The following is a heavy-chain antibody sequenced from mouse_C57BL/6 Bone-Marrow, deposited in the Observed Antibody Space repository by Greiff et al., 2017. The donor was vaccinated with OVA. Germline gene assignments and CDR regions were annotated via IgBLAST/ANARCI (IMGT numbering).Heavy chain of an antibody. D-gene: IGHD1-1*01. CDR2: ISYSGST. Sequence: EVQRVESGPGLAKPSQTLSLTCSVTGYSITSDYWNWIRKFPGNKLEYMGYISYSGSTYYNPSLKSRISITRDTSKNQYYLQLNSVTTEDTATYYCAIHIYYYGSSYDYWGQGTTLTVSS. CDR1: GYSITSDY. CDR3: AIHIYYYGSSYDY. J-gene: IGHJ2*01. V-gene: IGHV3-8*01.